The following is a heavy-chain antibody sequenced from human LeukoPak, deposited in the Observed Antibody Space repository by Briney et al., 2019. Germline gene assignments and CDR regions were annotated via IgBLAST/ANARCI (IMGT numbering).Heavy chain of an antibody. V-gene: IGHV3-30*18. CDR1: GFTFSSYG. CDR3: AKEFGSSWPFDY. CDR2: ISYDGSNK. J-gene: IGHJ4*02. Sequence: PGGSLRLSCAASGFTFSSYGMHWVRQAPGKGLEWVAVISYDGSNKYYADSVKGRFTISRDNSKNTLYLQMNSLRAEDTAVYYCAKEFGSSWPFDYWGQGTLVTVSS. D-gene: IGHD6-13*01.